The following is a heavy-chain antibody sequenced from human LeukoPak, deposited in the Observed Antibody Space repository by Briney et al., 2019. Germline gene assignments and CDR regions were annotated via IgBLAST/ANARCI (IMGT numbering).Heavy chain of an antibody. CDR2: MFHSGST. Sequence: PSETLSLTCTVSGDSIRRGFYWGWLRQPPGKGLEWTGSMFHSGSTYLNPSLRSRISISVDTSKNQFYLTLSSVSAADTAMYYCAREAARPSFAYWGQGSLVTVSS. D-gene: IGHD6-6*01. CDR1: GDSIRRGFY. J-gene: IGHJ4*02. V-gene: IGHV4-38-2*02. CDR3: AREAARPSFAY.